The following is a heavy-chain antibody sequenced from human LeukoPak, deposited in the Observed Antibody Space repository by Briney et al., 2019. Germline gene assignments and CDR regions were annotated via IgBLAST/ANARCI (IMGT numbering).Heavy chain of an antibody. CDR2: IIPILGIA. D-gene: IGHD3-22*01. J-gene: IGHJ1*01. CDR3: ARGSSGYYRTDFQH. V-gene: IGHV1-69*04. CDR1: GGTFSSYA. Sequence: SVKVSCKASGGTFSSYAISWVRQAPGQGLEWMGRIIPILGIANYAQKFQGRVTITADKSTSTAYMELTSLRSEDTAVYYCARGSSGYYRTDFQHWGQGTLVTVSS.